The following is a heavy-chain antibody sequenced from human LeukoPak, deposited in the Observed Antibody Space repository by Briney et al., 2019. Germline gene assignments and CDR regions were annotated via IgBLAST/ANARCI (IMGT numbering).Heavy chain of an antibody. J-gene: IGHJ4*02. Sequence: SVRVSCKASGGTFSSYAISWVRQAPGQGLEWMGGIIPIFGTANYAQKFQGRVTITADESTSTAYMELSSLRSEDTAVYYCARERGYSYSFDYWGQGTLVTVSS. CDR2: IIPIFGTA. CDR1: GGTFSSYA. V-gene: IGHV1-69*13. D-gene: IGHD5-18*01. CDR3: ARERGYSYSFDY.